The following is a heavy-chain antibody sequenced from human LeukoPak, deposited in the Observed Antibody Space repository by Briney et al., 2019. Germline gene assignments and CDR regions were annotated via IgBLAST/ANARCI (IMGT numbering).Heavy chain of an antibody. CDR1: GFTFSSYR. CDR2: ISSSSSYI. CDR3: ARDRVSPASRYYGMDV. V-gene: IGHV3-21*01. D-gene: IGHD3-10*01. J-gene: IGHJ6*02. Sequence: GGSLRLSCAASGFTFSSYRMNWVRQAPGEGLEWVSSISSSSSYIYYADSVKGRFTISRDNAKNSLYLQMNSLRAEDTAVYYCARDRVSPASRYYGMDVWGQGTTVTVSS.